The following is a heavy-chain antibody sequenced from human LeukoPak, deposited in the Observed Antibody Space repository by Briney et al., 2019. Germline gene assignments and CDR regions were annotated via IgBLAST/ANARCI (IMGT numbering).Heavy chain of an antibody. D-gene: IGHD2-2*01. CDR3: ARGVVPAAIAPYYYYYYMDV. V-gene: IGHV4-59*11. CDR2: IYYSGST. Sequence: PSETLSLTCTVSGGSISSHYWSWVRQPPGKGLEWIGYIYYSGSTNYNPSLKSRVTISVDTSKNQFSLKLSSVTAADTAVYYCARGVVPAAIAPYYYYYYMDVWGKGTTVTVSS. CDR1: GGSISSHY. J-gene: IGHJ6*03.